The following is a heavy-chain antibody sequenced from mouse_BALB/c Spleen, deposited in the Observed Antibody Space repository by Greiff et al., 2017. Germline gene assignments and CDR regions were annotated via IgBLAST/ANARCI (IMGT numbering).Heavy chain of an antibody. V-gene: IGHV5-17*02. D-gene: IGHD1-1*01. CDR3: ARDYGSSSTGTYAMDY. J-gene: IGHJ4*01. CDR2: ISSGSSTI. Sequence: DVMLVESGGGLVQPGGSRKLSCAASGFTFSSFGMHWVRQAPEKGLEWVAYISSGSSTIYYADTVKGRFTISRDNPKNTLFLQMTSLRSEDTAMYYCARDYGSSSTGTYAMDYWGQGTSVTVSS. CDR1: GFTFSSFG.